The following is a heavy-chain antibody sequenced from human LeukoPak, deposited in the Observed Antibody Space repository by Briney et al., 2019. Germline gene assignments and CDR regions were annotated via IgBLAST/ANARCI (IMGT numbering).Heavy chain of an antibody. D-gene: IGHD4-23*01. CDR3: VGGTSADY. V-gene: IGHV3-74*01. Sequence: TGGSLRLSCAVSGFTFNTYAMHWVRQAPGKGLVWVSRISPDGRTTAYADSVKGRFTVSRDNAKNTLFLQMNSLRPEDTSLYYFVGGTSADYWGQGTLVTVSS. J-gene: IGHJ4*02. CDR1: GFTFNTYA. CDR2: ISPDGRTT.